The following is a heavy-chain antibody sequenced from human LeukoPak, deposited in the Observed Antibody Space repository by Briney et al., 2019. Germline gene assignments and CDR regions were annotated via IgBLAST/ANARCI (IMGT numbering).Heavy chain of an antibody. V-gene: IGHV1-69*04. D-gene: IGHD1-7*01. CDR2: IIPILGIA. CDR1: GCTFSSYA. CDR3: ASRELRPPNYYYGMDV. J-gene: IGHJ6*02. Sequence: SVKVSCKASGCTFSSYAISWVRQAPGQGLEWMGRIIPILGIANYAQKFQGRVTITTDKSTSTAYMELSSLRSEDTAVYYCASRELRPPNYYYGMDVWGQGTTVTVSS.